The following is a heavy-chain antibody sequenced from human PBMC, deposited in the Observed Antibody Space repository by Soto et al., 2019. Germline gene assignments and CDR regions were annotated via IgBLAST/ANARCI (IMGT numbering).Heavy chain of an antibody. CDR3: AKVNCSGDSIYHLDY. CDR2: INSDGSST. V-gene: IGHV3-74*01. CDR1: GFTFSSYW. J-gene: IGHJ4*02. D-gene: IGHD2-15*01. Sequence: EVQLVESGGGLVQPGGSLRLSCAASGFTFSSYWMHWVRQAPGKGLVWVSRINSDGSSTSYADSVKGRFTISRDNAKNTLYLQMNSLRAEDTAVNYCAKVNCSGDSIYHLDYWGQGTLVTVSS.